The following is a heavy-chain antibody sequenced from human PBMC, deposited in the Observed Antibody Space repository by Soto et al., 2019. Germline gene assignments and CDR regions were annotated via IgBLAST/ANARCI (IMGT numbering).Heavy chain of an antibody. CDR3: ARGGGGATLTTWFDI. Sequence: PSEALSLTCTVSGGSISSYYWSWIRQPPGKGLEWIGYIYYSGSTNYNPSLKSRVTISVDTSKNQFSLKLSSVTAADTAVYYCARGGGGATLTTWFDIWGQGNLVTVFS. CDR2: IYYSGST. CDR1: GGSISSYY. J-gene: IGHJ4*01. D-gene: IGHD3-10*01. V-gene: IGHV4-59*01.